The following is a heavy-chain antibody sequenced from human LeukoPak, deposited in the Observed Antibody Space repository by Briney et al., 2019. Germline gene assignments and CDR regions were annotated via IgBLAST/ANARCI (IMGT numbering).Heavy chain of an antibody. CDR3: AKGFVVVTAMDGMDV. CDR1: GFTFSSYA. J-gene: IGHJ6*02. V-gene: IGHV3-23*01. CDR2: ISGSGGST. D-gene: IGHD2-21*02. Sequence: GGSLRLSCAASGFTFSSYAMSWVRQAPGKGLEWVSAISGSGGSTYYADSVKGRFTISRDNSKNTLYLQMNSLRAEDTAVYYCAKGFVVVTAMDGMDVWGQGTTVTVSS.